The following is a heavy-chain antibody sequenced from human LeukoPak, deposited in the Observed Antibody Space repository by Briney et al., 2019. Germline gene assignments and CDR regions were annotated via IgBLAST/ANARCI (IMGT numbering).Heavy chain of an antibody. J-gene: IGHJ4*02. Sequence: SETLSLTCAVSGGSISSSNWWSWVRQPPGKGLEWIGEIYHSGSTNYNPSLKSRVTISVDKSKNQFSLKLSSVTAADTAVYYCARAGIAAAEGGSGFDYWGQGTLVTVSS. D-gene: IGHD6-13*01. CDR2: IYHSGST. CDR3: ARAGIAAAEGGSGFDY. CDR1: GGSISSSNW. V-gene: IGHV4-4*02.